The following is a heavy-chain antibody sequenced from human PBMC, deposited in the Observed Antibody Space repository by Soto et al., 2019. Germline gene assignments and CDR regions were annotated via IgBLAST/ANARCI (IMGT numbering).Heavy chain of an antibody. Sequence: QVQLVESGGGVVQPGRSLRLSCAASGFTFSSYGMHWVRQAPGKGLEWVAVIWDDGSNKYYADSVKGRFTISRDNYKNTLYLQMNSLRAEDTAVYYCARAPRDTMVRGVIGPGDYWGQGTLVTVSS. CDR3: ARAPRDTMVRGVIGPGDY. D-gene: IGHD3-10*01. J-gene: IGHJ4*02. CDR1: GFTFSSYG. V-gene: IGHV3-33*01. CDR2: IWDDGSNK.